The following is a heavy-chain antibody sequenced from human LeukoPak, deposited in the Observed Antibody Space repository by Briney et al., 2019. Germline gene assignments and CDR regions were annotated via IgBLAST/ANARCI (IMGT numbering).Heavy chain of an antibody. Sequence: PGGSLRLSCVGSGFTFSSYAMNWVRQAPGKGLEWVSGISGSGSASYYAVSVKGRFTISRDNSRNTLYLQMNYLSVDDTAVYYCTKARYSNAWDYSDYWGQGTLVTVSS. D-gene: IGHD6-19*01. CDR3: TKARYSNAWDYSDY. CDR1: GFTFSSYA. V-gene: IGHV3-23*01. J-gene: IGHJ4*02. CDR2: ISGSGSAS.